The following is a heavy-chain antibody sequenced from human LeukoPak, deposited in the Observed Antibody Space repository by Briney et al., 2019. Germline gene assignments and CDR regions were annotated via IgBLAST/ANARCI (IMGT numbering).Heavy chain of an antibody. V-gene: IGHV4-59*01. CDR3: ARGPYANYFDY. CDR1: GGSISSYY. J-gene: IGHJ4*02. CDR2: IYYSGST. Sequence: PSETLSLTCTVSGGSISSYYWSWIRQPPGKGLEWIGYIYYSGSTNYNPSLKSRVTISVDTSKNQFSLKLSSVTAADTAVYYCARGPYANYFDYWGQGTLVTVSS. D-gene: IGHD2-2*01.